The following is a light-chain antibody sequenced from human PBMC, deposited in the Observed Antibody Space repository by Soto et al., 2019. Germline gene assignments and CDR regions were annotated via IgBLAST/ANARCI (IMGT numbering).Light chain of an antibody. V-gene: IGKV3-20*01. CDR2: GAS. Sequence: DIVLTQSPATMSLSPRERATLSCMASQIVSNYYLAWYQQKPGQAPRLLIYGASNRATGIPDRFSGSGSGTDFTLTISRLSPEYFAVYYCQQYGSSGTFGQGTKVDIK. CDR3: QQYGSSGT. CDR1: QIVSNYY. J-gene: IGKJ1*01.